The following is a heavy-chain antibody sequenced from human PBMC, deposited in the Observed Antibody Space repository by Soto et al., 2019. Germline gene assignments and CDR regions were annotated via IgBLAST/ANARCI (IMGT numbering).Heavy chain of an antibody. Sequence: ASVKISCKASGYDFTAYDINWVRQASGQGLEWMGWMNPINGAAGSARRFQGRVSMTRNTATGTAYLELTSLRSDDTAVYYCGRGPSPRAPAGGTPYYYAMDVWGQGTTVTVSS. CDR2: MNPINGAA. CDR1: GYDFTAYD. D-gene: IGHD6-13*01. CDR3: GRGPSPRAPAGGTPYYYAMDV. V-gene: IGHV1-8*02. J-gene: IGHJ6*02.